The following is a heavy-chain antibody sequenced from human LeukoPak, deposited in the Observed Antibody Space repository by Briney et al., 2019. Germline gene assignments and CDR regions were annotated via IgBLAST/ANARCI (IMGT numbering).Heavy chain of an antibody. J-gene: IGHJ6*02. D-gene: IGHD4-11*01. CDR1: GFIVSSYY. V-gene: IGHV3-66*01. Sequence: GGSLRLSCAASGFIVSSYYMTWVRQAPGKGLEWASVIYSGGSTYYADSVKGRVAISRDNSKNTVFLQMNSVRAEDTAVYYCARSYSNHLFGMDVWGQGTTVTVSS. CDR3: ARSYSNHLFGMDV. CDR2: IYSGGST.